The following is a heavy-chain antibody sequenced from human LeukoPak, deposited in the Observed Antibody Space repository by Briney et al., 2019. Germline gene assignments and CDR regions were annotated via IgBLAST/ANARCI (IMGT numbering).Heavy chain of an antibody. J-gene: IGHJ6*03. CDR2: IYTSGST. CDR1: GGSISSYC. D-gene: IGHD3-3*01. CDR3: AREWEWINTILWDNSYYYMDV. Sequence: SSETLSLTCTVSGGSISSYCWSWIRQPAGKGLEWIGRIYTSGSTNYNPSLKSRVTMSVDTSKNQFSLKLSSVTAADTAVYYCAREWEWINTILWDNSYYYMDVWGKGTTVTVSS. V-gene: IGHV4-4*07.